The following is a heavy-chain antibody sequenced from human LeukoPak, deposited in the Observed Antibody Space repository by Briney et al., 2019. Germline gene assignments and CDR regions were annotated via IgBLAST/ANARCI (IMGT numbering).Heavy chain of an antibody. V-gene: IGHV4-59*01. D-gene: IGHD4/OR15-4a*01. CDR3: ARSSLPYGGHDY. CDR1: GGSISSYY. CDR2: IYYSGST. J-gene: IGHJ4*02. Sequence: PSETLSLTCTVSGGSISSYYWSWIRQPPGKGLEWIGYIYYSGSTNYNPSLKSRVTISVDTSKNQFSLKLSSVTAADTAVYYCARSSLPYGGHDYWGQGTLVTVSS.